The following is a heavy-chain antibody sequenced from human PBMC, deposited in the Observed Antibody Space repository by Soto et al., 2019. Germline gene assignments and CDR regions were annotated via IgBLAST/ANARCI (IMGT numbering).Heavy chain of an antibody. CDR2: ISAYDGNT. J-gene: IGHJ5*02. V-gene: IGHV1-18*01. D-gene: IGHD1-1*01. CDR1: GYTFTSYG. CDR3: ARDEAYKWNDGGWIAP. Sequence: QVQLVQSGAEVKKPGASVKVSCKASGYTFTSYGISWVRQASGQGVEWMGWISAYDGNTKYAQKLQGRVTMTTDTSTSTAYMELRSLRSDDTAVYYCARDEAYKWNDGGWIAPWGQGSLVTVSS.